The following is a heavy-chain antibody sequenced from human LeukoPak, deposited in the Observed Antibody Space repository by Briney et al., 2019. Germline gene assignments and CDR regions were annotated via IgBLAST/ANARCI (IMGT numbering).Heavy chain of an antibody. CDR2: VNPGGSIA. V-gene: IGHV3-74*01. CDR3: VRSTYHAYYMDV. J-gene: IGHJ6*03. CDR1: GLTLNNYW. Sequence: GGSLRLSCAASGLTLNNYWIHWVRQAPGKGLVWVSRVNPGGSIANFADSVKGRFTISRDNAKNTVYLQTSSLTAEDTAVYYCVRSTYHAYYMDVWGKGTTVTVSS. D-gene: IGHD3-16*01.